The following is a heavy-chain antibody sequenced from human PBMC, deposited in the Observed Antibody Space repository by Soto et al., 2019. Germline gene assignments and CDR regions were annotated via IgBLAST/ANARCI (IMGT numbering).Heavy chain of an antibody. Sequence: EVQLVESGGGLVQPGGSLRLSCAASGFTVSNNYMCWVRQAPGKGLEWVSLIYSGGVTHYADSVRGRFTISRDNSRNTLYLQRNSLRADDTAVYYCAKRGTTVTTSLWYWGQGTLVTVSS. CDR2: IYSGGVT. J-gene: IGHJ4*02. V-gene: IGHV3-66*01. D-gene: IGHD4-17*01. CDR1: GFTVSNNY. CDR3: AKRGTTVTTSLWY.